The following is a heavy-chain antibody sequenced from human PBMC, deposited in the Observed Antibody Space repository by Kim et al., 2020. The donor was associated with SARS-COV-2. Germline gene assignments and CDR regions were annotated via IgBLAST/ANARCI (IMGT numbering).Heavy chain of an antibody. CDR2: IYYSGST. D-gene: IGHD1-26*01. CDR1: GGSISSYY. Sequence: SETLSLTCTVSGGSISSYYWSWIRQPPGKGLEWIGYIYYSGSTNYNPSLKSRVTISVDTSKNQFSLKLSSVTAADTAVYYCARGNSGSSETKITGNYFDYWGQGTLVTVSS. V-gene: IGHV4-59*01. CDR3: ARGNSGSSETKITGNYFDY. J-gene: IGHJ4*02.